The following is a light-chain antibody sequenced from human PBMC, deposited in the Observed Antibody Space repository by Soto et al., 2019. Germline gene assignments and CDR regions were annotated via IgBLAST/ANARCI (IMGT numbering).Light chain of an antibody. CDR2: NNN. V-gene: IGLV1-47*02. Sequence: QSVLTRPPSASGTPVHRVTIACSVSSSNIGSNFVYFYQQLPVTAPKLLIFNNNQRPSGVPDRFSGSKSGTSASLAISGLRSGDEADYYCATWDDSLNDYVFATGTKVTVL. CDR3: ATWDDSLNDYV. J-gene: IGLJ1*01. CDR1: SSNIGSNF.